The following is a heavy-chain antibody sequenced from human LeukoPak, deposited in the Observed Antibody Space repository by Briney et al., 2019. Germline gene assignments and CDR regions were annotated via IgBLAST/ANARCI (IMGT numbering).Heavy chain of an antibody. CDR3: ARDTLFNY. J-gene: IGHJ4*02. V-gene: IGHV3-30*03. CDR1: GFIFSSYG. Sequence: PGGSLRLSCAASGFIFSSYGMHWVRQAPGKGLEWVAVISYDGRNKHYADSVKGRFTISRDNAKNSLYLQMNSLRAEDTAVYCCARDTLFNYWGQGTLVTVSS. CDR2: ISYDGRNK.